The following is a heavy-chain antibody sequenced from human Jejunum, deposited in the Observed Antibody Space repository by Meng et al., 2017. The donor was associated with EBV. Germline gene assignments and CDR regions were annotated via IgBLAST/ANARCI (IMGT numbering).Heavy chain of an antibody. CDR2: LYYAGKA. V-gene: IGHV4-61*01. D-gene: IGHD5-12*01. J-gene: IGHJ5*02. CDR3: ARGRGYDYGDS. CDR1: GDSVTGYNY. Sequence: QVQLQESGPGLVKPSETLSLTCSGSGDSVTGYNYWTWIRQPPGKGLEWIGNLYYAGKAIYKPSLQSRVTISVDTPKNQISLKVTSVTAADTAIYYCARGRGYDYGDSWGQGTLVTVFS.